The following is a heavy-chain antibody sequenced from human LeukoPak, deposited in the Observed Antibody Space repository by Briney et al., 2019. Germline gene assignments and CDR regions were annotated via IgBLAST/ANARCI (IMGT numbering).Heavy chain of an antibody. Sequence: PGGSLRLSCAASGFTVSSSYMNWVRQAPGKGLEWVSVIYSDGSPFYADSVKGRFTISRDNYKNTLYLQMNSLRGEDTAMYFCARGRLSDFWGQGTLVTVSS. CDR3: ARGRLSDF. CDR1: GFTVSSSY. CDR2: IYSDGSP. V-gene: IGHV3-66*02. J-gene: IGHJ4*02.